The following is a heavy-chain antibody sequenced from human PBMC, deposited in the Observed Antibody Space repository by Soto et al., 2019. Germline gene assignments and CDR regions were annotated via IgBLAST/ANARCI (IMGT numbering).Heavy chain of an antibody. CDR1: GYSFNSYW. CDR2: IYPGDFDT. J-gene: IGHJ4*02. V-gene: IGHV5-51*01. Sequence: GESLKISCKGSGYSFNSYWIGWVRQMPGKGLEWMGMIYPGDFDTRYSPSFQGHVTISADKSISTAYLQWSSLKASDTAMYYCALSSGWYGSFDYWGQGALVTVSS. CDR3: ALSSGWYGSFDY. D-gene: IGHD6-19*01.